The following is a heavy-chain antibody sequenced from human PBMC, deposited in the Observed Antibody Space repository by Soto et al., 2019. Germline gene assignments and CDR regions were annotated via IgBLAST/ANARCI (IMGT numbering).Heavy chain of an antibody. CDR3: ARGGRQQRVHFDY. D-gene: IGHD6-6*01. CDR2: IYYSGST. V-gene: IGHV4-30-4*01. Sequence: SETLSLTLTVTGSSISSGDYSWSWILHPPGKGLEWIGYIYYSGSTYYNPSLKSRVTISVDTSKNQFSMKLSSVTAAETAVYYCARGGRQQRVHFDYWGQGTLVTVSS. J-gene: IGHJ4*02. CDR1: GSSISSGDYS.